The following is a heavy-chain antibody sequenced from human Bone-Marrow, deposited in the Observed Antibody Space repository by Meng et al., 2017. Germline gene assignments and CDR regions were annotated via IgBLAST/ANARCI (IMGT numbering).Heavy chain of an antibody. CDR2: MKSNVDGGTV. CDR1: GFTFSTAW. J-gene: IGHJ4*01. V-gene: IGHV3-15*01. CDR3: SGHVDY. Sequence: EVRLVEPGGGFVKPGGSLSLSFASSGFTFSTAWMTWVRKAPGKGLEWIGRMKSNVDGGTVDYAAAVKGRFFISRDDSENTFYLQMNSLKTEDTAVYYCSGHVDYWGHGTLVTVAS.